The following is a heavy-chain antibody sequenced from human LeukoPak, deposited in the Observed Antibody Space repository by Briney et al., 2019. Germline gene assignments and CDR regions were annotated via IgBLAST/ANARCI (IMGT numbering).Heavy chain of an antibody. V-gene: IGHV3-23*01. CDR2: ISGSDNNT. Sequence: GGSLRLSCAASGFTFRRYTMNWVRQAPGKGLEWISAISGSDNNTYYADSVKGRFTISRDNSKNTLYLQMNSLRAEDTAMYYCAKTTSVYGSGDDYSDATNWFDPWGQGTLVTVSS. D-gene: IGHD3-10*01. CDR1: GFTFRRYT. J-gene: IGHJ5*02. CDR3: AKTTSVYGSGDDYSDATNWFDP.